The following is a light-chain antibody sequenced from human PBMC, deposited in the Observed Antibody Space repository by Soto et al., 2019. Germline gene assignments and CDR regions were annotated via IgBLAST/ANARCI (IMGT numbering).Light chain of an antibody. J-gene: IGKJ1*01. V-gene: IGKV3-11*01. Sequence: EIVMTQSPATLSVSPWERVTLSCRASQSVSYNLAWYQQKPGQAPRLLIYDASNRATGIPARFSGSGSGTDFTLTISSLEPEDFAVYYCQQRCNWPLTFGQGTKVDIK. CDR3: QQRCNWPLT. CDR2: DAS. CDR1: QSVSYN.